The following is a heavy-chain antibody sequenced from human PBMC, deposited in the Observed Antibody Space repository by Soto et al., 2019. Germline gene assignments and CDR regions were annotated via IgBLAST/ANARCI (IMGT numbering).Heavy chain of an antibody. CDR2: ISAYNGDT. J-gene: IGHJ6*02. CDR1: GYTFNRYG. V-gene: IGHV1-18*01. D-gene: IGHD2-15*01. Sequence: ASVKVSCKASGYTFNRYGITWVRQAPGQGLEWMGWISAYNGDTNYAQKLQGRVSMTTDTPTNTAYMELRSLRSDDTAEYYCARFGLYCSSGSSCYPNYYHYYGLDVWGQGTTVTVSS. CDR3: ARFGLYCSSGSSCYPNYYHYYGLDV.